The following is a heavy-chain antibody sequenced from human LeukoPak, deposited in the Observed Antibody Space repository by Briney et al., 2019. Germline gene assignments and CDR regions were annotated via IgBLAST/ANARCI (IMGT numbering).Heavy chain of an antibody. Sequence: SETLSLTCTVSGGSISSYYWSWIRQPPGKGLEWIGCIYYSGSTNYNPSLKSRVTISVDTSKNQFSLKLSSVTAADTAVYYCASGGGYYDSSGYADAFDIWGQGTMVTVSS. V-gene: IGHV4-59*01. CDR1: GGSISSYY. CDR2: IYYSGST. CDR3: ASGGGYYDSSGYADAFDI. J-gene: IGHJ3*02. D-gene: IGHD3-22*01.